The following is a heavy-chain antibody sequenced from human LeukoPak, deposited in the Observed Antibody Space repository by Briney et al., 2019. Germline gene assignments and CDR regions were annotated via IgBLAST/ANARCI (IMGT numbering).Heavy chain of an antibody. CDR1: GYTFTSYG. Sequence: ASVKVSCKASGYTFTSYGISWVRQAPGQGLEWMAWISAYNGNTNYAQKLQGRVTMTTDTSTSTAYMELRSLRSDDTAVYYCARDLNQGIYDSSYHDYWGQGTLVTVSS. J-gene: IGHJ4*02. CDR2: ISAYNGNT. D-gene: IGHD3-22*01. CDR3: ARDLNQGIYDSSYHDY. V-gene: IGHV1-18*01.